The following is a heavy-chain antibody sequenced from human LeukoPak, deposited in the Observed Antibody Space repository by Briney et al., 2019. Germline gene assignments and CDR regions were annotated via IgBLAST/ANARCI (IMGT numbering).Heavy chain of an antibody. V-gene: IGHV4-30-2*01. D-gene: IGHD3-10*01. CDR1: GGSISSSSYY. CDR2: IYHSGST. Sequence: KPSETLSLTCTVSGGSISSSSYYWGWIRQPPGKGLEWIGYIYHSGSTYYNPSLKSRVTISVDRSKNQFSLKLTSVTAADTAMYFCARGPTGSNYGSGGAFDIWGQGTMVTVSS. CDR3: ARGPTGSNYGSGGAFDI. J-gene: IGHJ3*02.